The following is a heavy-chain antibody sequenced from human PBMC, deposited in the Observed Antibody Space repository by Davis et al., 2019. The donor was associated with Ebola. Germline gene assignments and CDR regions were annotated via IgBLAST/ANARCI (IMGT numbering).Heavy chain of an antibody. D-gene: IGHD1-1*01. V-gene: IGHV4-34*01. CDR2: INHSGST. Sequence: MPSETLSLTCAVYGGSFSGYYWSWIRQPPGKGLEWIGEINHSGSTNYNPSLKSRFTISVDTSKNQFSLKLSSVTAADTAVYYCARGSWLERFDYWGQGTLVTVSS. J-gene: IGHJ4*02. CDR1: GGSFSGYY. CDR3: ARGSWLERFDY.